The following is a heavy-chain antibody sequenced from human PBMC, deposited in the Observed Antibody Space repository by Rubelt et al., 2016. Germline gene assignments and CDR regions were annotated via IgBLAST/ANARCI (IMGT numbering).Heavy chain of an antibody. J-gene: IGHJ6*02. V-gene: IGHV4-34*01. CDR3: ARLSRYYYYGMDV. CDR1: GGSFSGYY. Sequence: QVQLQQWGAGLLKPSETLSLTCAVYGGSFSGYYWSWIRQPPGKGLEWIGEINHSGSTNCNPSLKSRITISVDTSKNLFSLKLRSVTAADTAVHYCARLSRYYYYGMDVWGQGTTVTVSS. D-gene: IGHD3-16*02. CDR2: INHSGST.